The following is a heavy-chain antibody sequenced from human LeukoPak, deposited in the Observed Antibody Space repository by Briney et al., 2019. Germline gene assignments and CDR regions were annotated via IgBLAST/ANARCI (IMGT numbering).Heavy chain of an antibody. D-gene: IGHD3-3*01. CDR2: IRYDGSNK. Sequence: GGSLRLSCAASGFTFSSYGMHWVRQAPGKGLEWVAFIRYDGSNKYYADSVKGRFTISRDNSKNTLYLQMNSLRAEDTAVYYCARSYYDFWSGYPHWGQGTLVTVSS. V-gene: IGHV3-30*02. J-gene: IGHJ4*02. CDR3: ARSYYDFWSGYPH. CDR1: GFTFSSYG.